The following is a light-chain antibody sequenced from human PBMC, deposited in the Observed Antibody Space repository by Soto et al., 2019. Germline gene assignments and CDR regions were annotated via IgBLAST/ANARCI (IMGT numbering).Light chain of an antibody. J-gene: IGKJ1*01. CDR3: QQFGISPET. CDR2: DAS. V-gene: IGKV3-20*01. Sequence: EVLLTQSPGILSLSPGERATLSCRARQSVGDNYLAWYQQKPGQAPRLLIYDASNRAPGIPDRFSGSGSGTDFALTISRLEPEDFAVYYCQQFGISPETFGQGTKVEIK. CDR1: QSVGDNY.